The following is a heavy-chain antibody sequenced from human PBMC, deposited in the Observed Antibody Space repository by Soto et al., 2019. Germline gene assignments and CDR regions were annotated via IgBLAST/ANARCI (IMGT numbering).Heavy chain of an antibody. J-gene: IGHJ4*02. D-gene: IGHD5-18*01. CDR3: AKQRGYTYGPGPFDS. Sequence: GGSLRLSCAASGFTFSSYGMQCVRQAPGKGLEWVAGISYDGSNIYYGDSVKGRFTISRDNSKNTLYLQMNGLRAEDTAVYYCAKQRGYTYGPGPFDSWGQGTLVTVSS. V-gene: IGHV3-30*18. CDR2: ISYDGSNI. CDR1: GFTFSSYG.